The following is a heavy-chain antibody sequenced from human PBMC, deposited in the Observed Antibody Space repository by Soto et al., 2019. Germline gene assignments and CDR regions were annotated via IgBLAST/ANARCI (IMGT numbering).Heavy chain of an antibody. CDR2: TYYRSKWYN. Sequence: QTLSLTCVISGDSVSSNSAAWSWIRQSPSRGLEWLGRTYYRSKWYNEYAVSLKSRITINPDTSKNQFSLQLNSVTPEDTAVYYCARARGYFDSWGQGTLVTVSS. D-gene: IGHD3-10*01. J-gene: IGHJ4*02. V-gene: IGHV6-1*01. CDR3: ARARGYFDS. CDR1: GDSVSSNSAA.